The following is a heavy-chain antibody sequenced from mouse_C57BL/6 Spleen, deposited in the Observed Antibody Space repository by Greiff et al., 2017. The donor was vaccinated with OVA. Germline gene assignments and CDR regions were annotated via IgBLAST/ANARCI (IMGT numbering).Heavy chain of an antibody. CDR3: ASRGYIGWYFDV. CDR1: GYTFTSYW. Sequence: QVQLQQPGAELVRPGTSVKLSCKASGYTFTSYWMHWVKQRPGQGLEWIGVIDPSDSYTNYNQKFKGKATLTVDTSSSTAYMQLSSLTSEASAVYYCASRGYIGWYFDVWGTGTTVTVSS. V-gene: IGHV1-59*01. CDR2: IDPSDSYT. J-gene: IGHJ1*03. D-gene: IGHD3-1*01.